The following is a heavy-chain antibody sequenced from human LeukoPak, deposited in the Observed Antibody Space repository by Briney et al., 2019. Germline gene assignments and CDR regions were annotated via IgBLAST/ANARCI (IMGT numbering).Heavy chain of an antibody. CDR1: GGSICSYY. Sequence: SETLSLTCTVSGGSICSYYWSWIRQPPGKGLEWIGYIYYSGSTNYNPSLKSRVTISVDTSKNQFSLKLSSVTAADTAVYYCARSSWYDGMGYWGQGTLVTVSS. CDR3: ARSSWYDGMGY. D-gene: IGHD6-13*01. CDR2: IYYSGST. V-gene: IGHV4-59*01. J-gene: IGHJ4*02.